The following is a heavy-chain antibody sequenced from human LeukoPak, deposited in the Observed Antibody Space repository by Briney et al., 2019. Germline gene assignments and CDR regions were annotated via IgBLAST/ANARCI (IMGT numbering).Heavy chain of an antibody. CDR2: INHSGST. CDR3: ARVYDFWSGSSRSCAFDI. V-gene: IGHV4-34*01. Sequence: PSETLSLTCAVYGGSFSGYYWSWIRQPPGKGLEWIGEINHSGSTNYNPSLKSRVTISVDTSKNQFSLKLSSVTAADTAVYYCARVYDFWSGSSRSCAFDIWGQGIMVTVSS. CDR1: GGSFSGYY. J-gene: IGHJ3*02. D-gene: IGHD3-3*01.